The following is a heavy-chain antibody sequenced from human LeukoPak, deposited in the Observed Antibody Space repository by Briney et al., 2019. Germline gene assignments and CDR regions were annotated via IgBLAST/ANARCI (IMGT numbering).Heavy chain of an antibody. CDR2: IIPILDIP. J-gene: IGHJ2*01. CDR3: AREVTTNWYFDV. D-gene: IGHD4-17*01. CDR1: GVTFSSYA. Sequence: SVKVSCKASGVTFSSYAITWVRQAPGQGLEWMGRIIPILDIPKYAQKFQGRVTITADKSTSTVYMELSSLRSEDTAVYYCAREVTTNWYFDVWGRGTLVTVSS. V-gene: IGHV1-69*04.